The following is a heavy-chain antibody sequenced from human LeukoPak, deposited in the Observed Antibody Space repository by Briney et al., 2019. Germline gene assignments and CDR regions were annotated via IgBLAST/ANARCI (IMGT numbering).Heavy chain of an antibody. J-gene: IGHJ5*02. V-gene: IGHV4-39*01. CDR1: GGSISSSSYY. CDR3: AIVVVVAAKHWFDP. CDR2: IYYSGST. Sequence: PSETLSLTCTVSGGSISSSSYYWGWIRQPPGRGLEWIESIYYSGSTYYNPSLNSRVTISVDTSKNHFSLKLSSVTAADTTVYYCAIVVVVAAKHWFDPWGQGTLVTVSS. D-gene: IGHD2-15*01.